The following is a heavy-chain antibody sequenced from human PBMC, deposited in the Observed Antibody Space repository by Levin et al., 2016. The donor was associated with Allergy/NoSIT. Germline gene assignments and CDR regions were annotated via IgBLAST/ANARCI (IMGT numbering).Heavy chain of an antibody. CDR2: IRYDGSNK. J-gene: IGHJ4*02. V-gene: IGHV3-30*02. D-gene: IGHD3-10*01. CDR3: ARGYYGSGSALVY. Sequence: VRQAPGKGLEWVAFIRYDGSNKYYADSVKGRFTISRDNSKNTLYLQMNSLRAEDTAVYYCARGYYGSGSALVYWGQGTLVTVSS.